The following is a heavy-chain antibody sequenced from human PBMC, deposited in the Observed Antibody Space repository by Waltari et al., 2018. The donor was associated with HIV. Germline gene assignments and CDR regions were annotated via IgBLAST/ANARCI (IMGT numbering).Heavy chain of an antibody. D-gene: IGHD2-2*01. CDR3: ARNGYCSSTSCPGYYYYGMDV. CDR2: IDWDEDN. Sequence: QITLKESGPTLVKPTQTLTLTCTFSGFSLSTSGVGVGWIRQPPGKALEWLALIDWDEDNRYSPALKSRLTITKDTSKNQVVLTMTNMDPVDTATYYCARNGYCSSTSCPGYYYYGMDVWGQGTTVTVSS. CDR1: GFSLSTSGVG. V-gene: IGHV2-5*02. J-gene: IGHJ6*02.